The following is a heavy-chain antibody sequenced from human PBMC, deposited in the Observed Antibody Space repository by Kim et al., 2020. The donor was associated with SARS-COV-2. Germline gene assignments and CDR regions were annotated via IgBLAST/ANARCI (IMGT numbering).Heavy chain of an antibody. J-gene: IGHJ4*02. D-gene: IGHD3-22*01. V-gene: IGHV3-30*07. Sequence: EPVKGRFTISRDNSKNTLYLQMNSLRAEDTAVYYCARDLYYYDSSGYSVYWGQGTLVTVSS. CDR3: ARDLYYYDSSGYSVY.